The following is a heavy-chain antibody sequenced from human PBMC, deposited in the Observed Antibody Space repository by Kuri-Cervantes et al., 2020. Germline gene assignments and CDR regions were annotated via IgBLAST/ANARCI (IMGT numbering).Heavy chain of an antibody. D-gene: IGHD3-22*01. CDR2: ISYDGSNK. CDR3: AKGAHYYDSSDDAFDI. V-gene: IGHV3-30-3*01. J-gene: IGHJ3*02. CDR1: GFTFSSYA. Sequence: GGSLRLSCAASGFTFSSYAMHWVRQAPGKGLEWVSVISYDGSNKYYADSVKGRFTISRDNSKNTLYLQMNSLRAEDTAVYYCAKGAHYYDSSDDAFDIWGQGTMVTVSS.